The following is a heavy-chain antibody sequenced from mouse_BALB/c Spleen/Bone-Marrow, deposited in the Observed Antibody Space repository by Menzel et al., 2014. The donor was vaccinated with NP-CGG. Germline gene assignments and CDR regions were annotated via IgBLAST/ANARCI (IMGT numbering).Heavy chain of an antibody. V-gene: IGHV1-74*01. Sequence: QVQLQQSGPQLVRPGASVKISCKASGYSISSYWMHWVKQRPGQGLEWIGMIDPSDSETRFNQKFKDKATLTVDKSSSTAYMQLNSPTSEDSAVYYCAPHYYGYAWFAYWGQGTLVTVSA. J-gene: IGHJ3*01. CDR1: GYSISSYW. CDR2: IDPSDSET. D-gene: IGHD1-2*01. CDR3: APHYYGYAWFAY.